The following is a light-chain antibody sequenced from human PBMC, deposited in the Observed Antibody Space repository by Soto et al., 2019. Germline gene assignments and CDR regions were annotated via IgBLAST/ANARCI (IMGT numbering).Light chain of an antibody. CDR1: SSDISNYGF. CDR3: NSYSSSDSLDVV. CDR2: EVR. J-gene: IGLJ2*01. V-gene: IGLV2-14*03. Sequence: QSALTQPASVSGSPGQSVTISCSGTSSDISNYGFVSWYQQHPGAAPRLIIYEVRKRPLGISTRFSGSKSGNTASLTISGLQADDEADYYCNSYSSSDSLDVVFGGGTKVTVL.